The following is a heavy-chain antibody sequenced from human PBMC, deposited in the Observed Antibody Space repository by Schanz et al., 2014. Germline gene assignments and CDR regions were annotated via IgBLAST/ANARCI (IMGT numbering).Heavy chain of an antibody. J-gene: IGHJ4*02. V-gene: IGHV3-33*01. CDR3: ARDSRPNYDFLTAYYSIDY. CDR2: IWSDGSTK. Sequence: QVQMVESGGGVVQPGRSLRLSCAASGFAFSVYGMHWVRQAPGKGPEWVAVIWSDGSTKYYADSVKGRFTISRDNSKNTLYLQMNSLRADDTAVYYCARDSRPNYDFLTAYYSIDYWGQGTLVTGSS. D-gene: IGHD3-9*01. CDR1: GFAFSVYG.